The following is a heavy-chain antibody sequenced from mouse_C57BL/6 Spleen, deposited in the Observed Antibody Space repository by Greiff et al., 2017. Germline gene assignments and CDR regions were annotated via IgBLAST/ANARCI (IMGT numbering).Heavy chain of an antibody. D-gene: IGHD6-5*01. V-gene: IGHV1-55*01. CDR1: GYTFTSYW. J-gene: IGHJ2*01. CDR2: IYPGSGST. CDR3: ARSDAYWYYFDY. Sequence: VQLQQPGAELVKPGASVKMSCKASGYTFTSYWITWVKQRPGQGLEWIGDIYPGSGSTNYNEKFKSKATLTVDTSSSTAYMQLSSLTSEDSAVYYGARSDAYWYYFDYWGQGTTLTVSS.